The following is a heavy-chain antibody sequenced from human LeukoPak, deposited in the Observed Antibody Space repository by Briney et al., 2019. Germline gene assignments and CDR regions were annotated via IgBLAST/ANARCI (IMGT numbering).Heavy chain of an antibody. Sequence: ASETLSLTCTVSGGSISSYYWSWIRQPPGKGLEWIGYIYYSGSTNYNPSLKSRVTLSVDTSKNQFSLKLSSVTAADTAVYYCARLQFGSGDYHEVDYWGQGTLVTVSS. D-gene: IGHD3-22*01. J-gene: IGHJ4*02. CDR2: IYYSGST. CDR3: ARLQFGSGDYHEVDY. CDR1: GGSISSYY. V-gene: IGHV4-59*08.